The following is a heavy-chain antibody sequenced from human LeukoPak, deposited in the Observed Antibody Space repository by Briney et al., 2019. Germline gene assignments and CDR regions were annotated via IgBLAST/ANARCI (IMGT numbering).Heavy chain of an antibody. V-gene: IGHV1-69*01. CDR2: IIPIFGTA. Sequence: SVKVSCKASGGTFSSYAISWVRQAPGQGLEWMGGIIPIFGTANYAQKFQGRVTITANESTSTAYMELSSLRSEDTAVYYCARDQGRGNWFDPWGQGTLVTVSS. CDR1: GGTFSSYA. D-gene: IGHD3-10*01. CDR3: ARDQGRGNWFDP. J-gene: IGHJ5*02.